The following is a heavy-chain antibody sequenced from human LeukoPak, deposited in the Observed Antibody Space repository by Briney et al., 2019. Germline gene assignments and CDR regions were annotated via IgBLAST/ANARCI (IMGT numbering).Heavy chain of an antibody. CDR2: INPSGGST. D-gene: IGHD6-19*01. Sequence: EASVKVSCKASGYTFTSYGISWVRQAPGQGLEWMGIINPSGGSTSYAQKFQGRVTMTRDTSTSTVYMELSSLRSEDTAVYYCARPLRIAVAGILAYWGQGTLATVSS. CDR1: GYTFTSYG. J-gene: IGHJ4*02. V-gene: IGHV1-46*01. CDR3: ARPLRIAVAGILAY.